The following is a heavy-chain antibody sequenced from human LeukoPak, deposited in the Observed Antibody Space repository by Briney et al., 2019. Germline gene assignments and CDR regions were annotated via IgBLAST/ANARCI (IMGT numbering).Heavy chain of an antibody. V-gene: IGHV4-31*03. CDR2: IYYSGST. CDR1: GGSISSGGYY. J-gene: IGHJ5*02. D-gene: IGHD5-12*01. CDR3: ARVGEDSGYVGWFDP. Sequence: SQTLSLTCTVSGGSISSGGYYWSWIRQHPGKGLEWIGYIYYSGSTYYNPSLKSRVTISVDTSKNQFSLKLSSVTAADTAVYYCARVGEDSGYVGWFDPWGQGTLVTVSS.